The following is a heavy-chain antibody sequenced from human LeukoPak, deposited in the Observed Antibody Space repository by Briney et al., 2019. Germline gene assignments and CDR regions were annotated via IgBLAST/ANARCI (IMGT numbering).Heavy chain of an antibody. CDR2: ISGSGGGT. V-gene: IGHV3-23*01. Sequence: GGSLRLSCAASGFTFSSYAMTWVRQAPGKGLEWVSAISGSGGGTYYADSVKGRFTISRDNSKNTLYLQMNSLRAEDTAVFYCAKGIRGSTGVAFDIWGQGTMVTVSS. J-gene: IGHJ3*02. CDR1: GFTFSSYA. D-gene: IGHD1-1*01. CDR3: AKGIRGSTGVAFDI.